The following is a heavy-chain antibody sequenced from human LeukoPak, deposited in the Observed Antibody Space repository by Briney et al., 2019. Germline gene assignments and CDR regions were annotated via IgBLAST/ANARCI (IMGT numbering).Heavy chain of an antibody. CDR2: VYYTGSP. CDR1: GGSISNYY. CDR3: ARGAMATTPFFDY. V-gene: IGHV4-59*01. J-gene: IGHJ4*02. D-gene: IGHD5-24*01. Sequence: KPSETLSLTCTVSGGSISNYYYWTWIRQPPGKGLEWIGYVYYTGSPNFNPSLTSRVTMSLDTSRNQFSLKLTSLPAADTAVYYCARGAMATTPFFDYWGQGTLVTVSS.